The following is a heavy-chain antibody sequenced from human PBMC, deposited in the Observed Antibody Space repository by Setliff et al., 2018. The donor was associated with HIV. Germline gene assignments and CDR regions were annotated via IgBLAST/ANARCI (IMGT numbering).Heavy chain of an antibody. V-gene: IGHV4-31*03. J-gene: IGHJ3*02. Sequence: SETLSLTCTVSGGSISSGGYYWSWIRQHPGKGLEWIGYIYYSGSTYYNPSLKSRVTISVDTSKNQFSLKLSSVTAADTAVYYCARVPSYYYDSSGYPLGAFDIWGQVTMVTVSS. D-gene: IGHD3-22*01. CDR1: GGSISSGGYY. CDR3: ARVPSYYYDSSGYPLGAFDI. CDR2: IYYSGST.